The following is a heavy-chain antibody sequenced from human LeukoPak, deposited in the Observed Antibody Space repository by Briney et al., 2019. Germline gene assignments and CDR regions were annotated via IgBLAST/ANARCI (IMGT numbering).Heavy chain of an antibody. D-gene: IGHD2-2*01. Sequence: SETLSLTCDVSGGSISSGLYSWSWIRQPLGKGLEWIGYIYHTGSTYYNPSLRSRVTISVDTSKNQFSLRLSSVTAADTAVYYCARLQYCSGTSCYWFDPWGQGTLVTVSS. CDR3: ARLQYCSGTSCYWFDP. CDR2: IYHTGST. CDR1: GGSISSGLYS. V-gene: IGHV4-30-2*01. J-gene: IGHJ5*02.